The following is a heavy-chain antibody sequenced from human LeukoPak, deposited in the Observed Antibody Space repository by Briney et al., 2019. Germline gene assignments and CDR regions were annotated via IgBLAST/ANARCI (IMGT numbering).Heavy chain of an antibody. CDR2: IRYDGFNK. CDR1: GFTFSTYG. D-gene: IGHD4-23*01. J-gene: IGHJ3*02. CDR3: AQVGTSGAFDI. Sequence: GGSLRLSCAASGFTFSTYGMHWVRQAPGKGLEWVSFIRYDGFNKYYADSVKGRFTISRDNSKNTLYLQMNSLRAEDTALYYCAQVGTSGAFDIWGQGTMVTVSS. V-gene: IGHV3-30*02.